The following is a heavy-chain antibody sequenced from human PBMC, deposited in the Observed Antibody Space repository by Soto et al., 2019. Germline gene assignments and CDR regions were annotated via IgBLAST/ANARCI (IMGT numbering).Heavy chain of an antibody. CDR1: GVSVTDVNYY. CDR3: ARLSRIVPVATYYYHSLDV. J-gene: IGHJ6*02. D-gene: IGHD1-26*01. Sequence: QVQLQESGPGLLKPSETLSLTCTVSGVSVTDVNYYWSWIRQPPGKGLEWIAYIYYSGSTNYNPSLQSRVTLSIDSSKNQVSLTLNSVTAADTALYYCARLSRIVPVATYYYHSLDVWGQGATVTVSS. V-gene: IGHV4-61*01. CDR2: IYYSGST.